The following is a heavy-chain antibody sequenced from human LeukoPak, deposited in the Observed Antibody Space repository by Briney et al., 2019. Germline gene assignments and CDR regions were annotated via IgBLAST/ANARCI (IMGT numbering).Heavy chain of an antibody. D-gene: IGHD1-1*01. V-gene: IGHV3-48*04. Sequence: GFLRLSCTASGFSFSTYSMNWVRQAPGKGLEWVSYIVGSSSNIYYADSVKGRFTISRDNAKNSLYPQMDSLRAEDTAVYYCATDSPETAAFDYWGQGTLVTVSS. CDR1: GFSFSTYS. CDR2: IVGSSSNI. CDR3: ATDSPETAAFDY. J-gene: IGHJ4*02.